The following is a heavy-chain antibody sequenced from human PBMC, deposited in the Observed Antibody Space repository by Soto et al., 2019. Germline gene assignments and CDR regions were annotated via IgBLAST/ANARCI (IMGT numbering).Heavy chain of an antibody. CDR3: TRDLHILGYCSGGSCRTFDI. J-gene: IGHJ3*02. D-gene: IGHD2-15*01. CDR1: GFTFGDYA. V-gene: IGHV3-49*04. Sequence: SLRLSCTASGFTFGDYAMSWVRQAPGKGLEWVGFIRSKAYGGTTEYAASVKGRFTISRDDSKSIAYLQMNSLKTEDTAVYCCTRDLHILGYCSGGSCRTFDIWGQGTMVTVSS. CDR2: IRSKAYGGTT.